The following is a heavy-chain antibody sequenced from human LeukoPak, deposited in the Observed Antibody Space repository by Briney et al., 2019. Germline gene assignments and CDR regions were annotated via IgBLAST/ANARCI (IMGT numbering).Heavy chain of an antibody. D-gene: IGHD5-24*01. J-gene: IGHJ4*02. Sequence: GGSLRLSCAASGFTFSSYSVIWARQAPGKGLEWVSYVSSSGTTTYYADSVKGRFTISRDNGKNLVSLQMNSLRDEDAAVYYCARADRDGNKRFLDWGQGTLVTVSS. CDR1: GFTFSSYS. CDR2: VSSSGTTT. CDR3: ARADRDGNKRFLD. V-gene: IGHV3-48*02.